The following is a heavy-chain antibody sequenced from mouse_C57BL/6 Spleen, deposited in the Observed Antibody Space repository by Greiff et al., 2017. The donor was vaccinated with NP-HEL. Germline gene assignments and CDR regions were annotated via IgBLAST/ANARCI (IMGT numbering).Heavy chain of an antibody. CDR2: IDPSDSYT. J-gene: IGHJ4*01. Sequence: QVQLQQPGAELVMPGASVKLSCKASGYTFTSYWMHWVKQRPGQGLEWIGEIDPSDSYTNYNQKFKGKSTLTVDKSSSTAYMQLSSLTSEDSAVYYCARKVLPRRYYAMDYWGQGTSVTVSS. V-gene: IGHV1-69*01. D-gene: IGHD1-3*01. CDR1: GYTFTSYW. CDR3: ARKVLPRRYYAMDY.